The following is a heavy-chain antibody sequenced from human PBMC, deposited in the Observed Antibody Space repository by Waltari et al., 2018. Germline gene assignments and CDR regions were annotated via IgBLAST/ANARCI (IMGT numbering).Heavy chain of an antibody. CDR3: VGGVGDAFDI. CDR2: IYYSGST. J-gene: IGHJ3*02. V-gene: IGHV4-59*01. Sequence: QVQLQESGPGLVKPSETLSLTCTVSGGSISSYYWSWIRQPPGKGLEWIGYIYYSGSTNYNPSLKSRVTISVDTSKNQFSLKLSSVTAADTAVYYCVGGVGDAFDIWGQGTMVTVSS. CDR1: GGSISSYY. D-gene: IGHD3-16*01.